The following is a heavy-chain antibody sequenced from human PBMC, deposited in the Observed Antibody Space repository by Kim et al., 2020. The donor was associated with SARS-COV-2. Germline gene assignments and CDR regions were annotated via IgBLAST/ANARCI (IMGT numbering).Heavy chain of an antibody. CDR1: GGSISSGGYY. Sequence: SETLSLTCTVSGGSISSGGYYWSWIRQHPGKGLEWIGYIYYSGSTYYNPSLKSRVTISVDTSKNQFSLKLSSVTAADTAVYYCARDPYYYDSSGRYYYYYGMDVWGQGTTVTVSS. D-gene: IGHD3-22*01. CDR3: ARDPYYYDSSGRYYYYYGMDV. CDR2: IYYSGST. J-gene: IGHJ6*02. V-gene: IGHV4-31*03.